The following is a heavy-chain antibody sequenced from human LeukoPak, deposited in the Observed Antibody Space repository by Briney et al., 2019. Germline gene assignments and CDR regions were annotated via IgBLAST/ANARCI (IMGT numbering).Heavy chain of an antibody. J-gene: IGHJ4*02. V-gene: IGHV4-59*01. CDR1: GGSISSYY. CDR2: FYYSGST. Sequence: SETLSLTCTVSGGSISSYYWSWIRQPPGKGLEWIGYFYYSGSTNYNPSLKSRVTISVDTSKNQFSLKLSPVTAADTAVYYCARVRASGYYSTPHYFDYWGQGTLVTVSS. D-gene: IGHD3-3*01. CDR3: ARVRASGYYSTPHYFDY.